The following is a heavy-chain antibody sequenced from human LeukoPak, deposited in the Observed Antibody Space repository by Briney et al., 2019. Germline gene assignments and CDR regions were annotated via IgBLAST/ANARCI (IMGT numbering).Heavy chain of an antibody. Sequence: GGSLRLSCAASGFTVSSNYMSWVRQAPGKGLEWVSVIYSGGSTYYSDSVKGRFTISRDNSKNTLYLQMNSLRAEDTAVYYCAKSFYGDYLNWFDPWGQGTLVTVSS. CDR3: AKSFYGDYLNWFDP. CDR2: IYSGGST. J-gene: IGHJ5*02. D-gene: IGHD4-17*01. V-gene: IGHV3-53*01. CDR1: GFTVSSNY.